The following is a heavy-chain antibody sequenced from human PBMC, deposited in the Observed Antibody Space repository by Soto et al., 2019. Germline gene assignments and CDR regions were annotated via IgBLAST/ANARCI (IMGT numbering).Heavy chain of an antibody. Sequence: EVQLLESGGGLEQPGGSLRLSCAASGFTFSAFAMSWVRQAPGKGLEWVSTISEGGGTPFYADSVKGRFTISRDNSQNTLHRQMTTLRAEDTAVYFCAKRNRYYFEFWSQGSLVTVSS. CDR2: ISEGGGTP. CDR3: AKRNRYYFEF. V-gene: IGHV3-23*01. J-gene: IGHJ4*02. CDR1: GFTFSAFA.